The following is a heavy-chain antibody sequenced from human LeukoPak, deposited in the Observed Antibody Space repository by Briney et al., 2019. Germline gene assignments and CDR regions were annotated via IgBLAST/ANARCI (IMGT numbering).Heavy chain of an antibody. V-gene: IGHV1-24*01. J-gene: IGHJ4*02. CDR2: FDPEDGET. CDR1: GYTLTELS. D-gene: IGHD3-22*01. Sequence: GASVKVSCTVSGYTLTELSMHWVRQAPGKGLEWMGGFDPEDGETIYAQKFQGRVTMTEDTSTDTAYMELSSLRSEDTAVYYCATDYYDSSGYLGWKYWGQGTLVTVSS. CDR3: ATDYYDSSGYLGWKY.